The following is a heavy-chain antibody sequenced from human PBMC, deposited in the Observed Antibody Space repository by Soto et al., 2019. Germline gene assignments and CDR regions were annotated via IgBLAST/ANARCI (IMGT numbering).Heavy chain of an antibody. CDR2: IGPSSTNI. CDR1: RFSFRDYF. D-gene: IGHD5-18*01. CDR3: ARDDYTYGVS. V-gene: IGHV3-11*01. Sequence: QVHLVESGGGVVKSGESLRLSCAASRFSFRDYFMSWIRQAPGKGLEWISYIGPSSTNIYYADSVKGRFVISRDDTKNSLYLQMDSLSADDKAVYYCARDDYTYGVSCGQGTLVTVSS. J-gene: IGHJ5*02.